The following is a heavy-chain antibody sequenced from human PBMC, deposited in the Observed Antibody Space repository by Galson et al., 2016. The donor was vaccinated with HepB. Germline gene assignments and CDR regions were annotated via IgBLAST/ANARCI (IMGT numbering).Heavy chain of an antibody. Sequence: SLRLSCAASGISFSSYAMHWVRQAPGKGLEWVAGIWFDGSQRYYSDSVKGRFTIFRENSKNTLSLQMNSLRLGDTAVYYCVKGTDGYNSGVDFWGQGTLVTVSS. CDR2: IWFDGSQR. CDR1: GISFSSYA. J-gene: IGHJ4*02. CDR3: VKGTDGYNSGVDF. D-gene: IGHD5-24*01. V-gene: IGHV3-33*06.